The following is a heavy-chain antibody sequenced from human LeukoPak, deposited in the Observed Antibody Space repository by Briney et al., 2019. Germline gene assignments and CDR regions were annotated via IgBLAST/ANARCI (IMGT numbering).Heavy chain of an antibody. D-gene: IGHD5-18*01. CDR3: ARSGDEIQLWSPIDY. CDR2: INHSGST. J-gene: IGHJ4*02. CDR1: GGSFSGYY. Sequence: SETLSLTCAVYGGSFSGYYWSWIRQPPGKGLEWIGEINHSGSTNYNPSLKSRVTISVDTSKNQFSLKLSSVTAADTAVYYCARSGDEIQLWSPIDYWGQGTLVTVSS. V-gene: IGHV4-34*01.